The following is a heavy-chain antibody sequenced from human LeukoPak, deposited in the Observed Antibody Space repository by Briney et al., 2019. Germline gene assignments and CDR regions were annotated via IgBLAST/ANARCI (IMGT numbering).Heavy chain of an antibody. CDR3: ARGPYYYGSGSYHYYYYMDV. D-gene: IGHD3-10*01. Sequence: PSETLSPTCAVYGGSFSGYYWSWIRQPPGKGLEWIGEINHSGSTNYNPSRKSRVTISVDTSKNQFSLKLSSVTAADTAVYYCARGPYYYGSGSYHYYYYMDVWGKGTTVTVSS. V-gene: IGHV4-34*01. J-gene: IGHJ6*03. CDR2: INHSGST. CDR1: GGSFSGYY.